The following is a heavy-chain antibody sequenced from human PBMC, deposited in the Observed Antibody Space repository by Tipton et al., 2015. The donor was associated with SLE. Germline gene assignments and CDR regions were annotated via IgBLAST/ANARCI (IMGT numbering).Heavy chain of an antibody. CDR1: GGSISYDY. CDR3: ARGSDGEYVRYFDV. J-gene: IGHJ2*01. D-gene: IGHD4-17*01. CDR2: IYSSGTK. V-gene: IGHV4-4*07. Sequence: LRLSCTVSGGSISYDYWSWIRQSAGKGLEWIGRIYSSGTKDYNPSLKSRLSMSIDASTNQVSPRLSSVTAADTAVYYCARGSDGEYVRYFDVWGRGNLVTVSS.